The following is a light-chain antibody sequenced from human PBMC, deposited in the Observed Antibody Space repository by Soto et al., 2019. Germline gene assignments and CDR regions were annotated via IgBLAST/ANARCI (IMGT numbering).Light chain of an antibody. CDR3: QQSYSTRLT. CDR2: AAS. V-gene: IGKV1-39*01. CDR1: QNIKNY. Sequence: DIPMTQSPFSLSASVGDRVTISCRPSQNIKNYLNWYQQRPGKAPKLLIFAASTLQSGVPSRFSGSGSGTDFTLTISSLHPEDFATYYCQQSYSTRLTFGGGTKVEI. J-gene: IGKJ4*01.